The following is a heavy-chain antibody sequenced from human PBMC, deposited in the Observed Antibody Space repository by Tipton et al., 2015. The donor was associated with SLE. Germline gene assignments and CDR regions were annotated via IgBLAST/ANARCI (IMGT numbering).Heavy chain of an antibody. J-gene: IGHJ2*01. CDR1: GFTFSSYS. CDR3: ASGGGGLGGYFDL. CDR2: ISSSSSYI. Sequence: SLRLSCAASGFTFSSYSMNWVRQAPGKGLEWVSSISSSSSYIYYADSVKGRFTISRDNAKNPLYLQMNSLRAEDTAVYYCASGGGGLGGYFDLWGRGTLVTVSS. D-gene: IGHD3-16*01. V-gene: IGHV3-21*01.